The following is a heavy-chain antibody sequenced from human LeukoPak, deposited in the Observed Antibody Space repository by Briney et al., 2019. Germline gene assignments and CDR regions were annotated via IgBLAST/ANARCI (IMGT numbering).Heavy chain of an antibody. V-gene: IGHV4-30-2*01. CDR3: ARQVDSSGWYYFDY. J-gene: IGHJ4*02. D-gene: IGHD6-19*01. CDR1: GGSISSGGYY. Sequence: PSETLSLTCTVSGGSISSGGYYWSWIRQPPGKGLEWIGYIYHSGSTYYNPSLKSRVTISVDRSKNQFSLKLSSVTAADTAVYYCARQVDSSGWYYFDYWGQGTLVTVSS. CDR2: IYHSGST.